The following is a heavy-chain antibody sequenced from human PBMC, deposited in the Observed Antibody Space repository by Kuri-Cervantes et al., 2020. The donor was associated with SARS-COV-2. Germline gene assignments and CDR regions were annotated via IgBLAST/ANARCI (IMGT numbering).Heavy chain of an antibody. Sequence: SETLSLTCTVSGGSISSYYWSWIRQPAGKGLEWIGRIYTSGSTNYNPSLKSRVTMSVDTSKNQFSLNVSSVTAADTAVYYCARVDFWSSYVDYWGQGTLVTVSS. J-gene: IGHJ4*02. CDR3: ARVDFWSSYVDY. CDR2: IYTSGST. D-gene: IGHD3-3*01. CDR1: GGSISSYY. V-gene: IGHV4-4*07.